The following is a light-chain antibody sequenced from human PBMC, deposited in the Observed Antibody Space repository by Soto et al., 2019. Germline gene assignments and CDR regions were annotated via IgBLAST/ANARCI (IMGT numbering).Light chain of an antibody. CDR1: QSISKY. J-gene: IGKJ1*01. CDR2: AAS. V-gene: IGKV1-39*01. CDR3: QQSFSTPWT. Sequence: DIQMTQSPSSLSASVGDRVTIICRASQSISKYLNWYQQKPGKAPKLLIYAASSLQSGVPSRFSGSGSGTDFTLTISSLQPEDFAAYYCQQSFSTPWTFGQGTKVDIK.